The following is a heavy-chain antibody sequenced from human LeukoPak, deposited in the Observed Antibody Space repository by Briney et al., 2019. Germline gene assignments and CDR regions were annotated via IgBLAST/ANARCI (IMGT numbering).Heavy chain of an antibody. CDR1: GFTFISYE. J-gene: IGHJ5*02. V-gene: IGHV3-48*03. CDR3: ARDRTAQGWFDP. Sequence: GGSPTLFCAAPGFTFISYEMHWFRQAPEKGLEWASYISSSGSTIYYADSVKGRFTISRDNAKNSLYLQMNSMRAEDTAVYHFARDRTAQGWFDPWGQGTLVTVSS. CDR2: ISSSGSTI.